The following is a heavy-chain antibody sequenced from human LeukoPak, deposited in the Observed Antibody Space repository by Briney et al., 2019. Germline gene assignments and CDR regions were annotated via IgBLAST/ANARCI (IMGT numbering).Heavy chain of an antibody. CDR3: TGGSDEVLSGEYYYYMDV. J-gene: IGHJ6*03. CDR1: GFTTHYW. CDR2: IDRDGRVQ. V-gene: IGHV3-7*01. Sequence: PGGSLRLSCTASGFTTHYWLNWVCQSPGKGLEWVANIDRDGRVQHYVDSVEGRFTISRDSAKNSLALQMHSLRAEDTAVYYCTGGSDEVLSGEYYYYMDVWGTGTTVTVSS. D-gene: IGHD2/OR15-2a*01.